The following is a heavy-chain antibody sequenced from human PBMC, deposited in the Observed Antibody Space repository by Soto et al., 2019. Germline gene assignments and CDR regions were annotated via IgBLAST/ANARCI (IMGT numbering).Heavy chain of an antibody. Sequence: GGSLRLSCAASGFTFSSYGMHWVRQAPGKGLEWVAVISYDGSNKYYADSVKGRFTISRDNSKNTLYLQMNSLRAEDTAVYYCAKDRGYSYGFPNYWGQGTLVTVSS. V-gene: IGHV3-30*18. D-gene: IGHD5-18*01. J-gene: IGHJ4*02. CDR3: AKDRGYSYGFPNY. CDR1: GFTFSSYG. CDR2: ISYDGSNK.